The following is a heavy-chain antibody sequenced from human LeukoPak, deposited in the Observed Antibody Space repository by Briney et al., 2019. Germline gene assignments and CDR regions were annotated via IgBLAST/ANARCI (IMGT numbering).Heavy chain of an antibody. V-gene: IGHV1-69*01. D-gene: IGHD6-19*01. J-gene: IGHJ4*02. Sequence: SVKVSCKASGGTFSSYAISWVRQAPGQGLEWMGGIIPLFGTANYAQKFQGRVTITADESTSTAYMELSSLRSEDTAVYYCARVSSGWYLVSQVAHYYFDYWGQGTLVTVSS. CDR1: GGTFSSYA. CDR3: ARVSSGWYLVSQVAHYYFDY. CDR2: IIPLFGTA.